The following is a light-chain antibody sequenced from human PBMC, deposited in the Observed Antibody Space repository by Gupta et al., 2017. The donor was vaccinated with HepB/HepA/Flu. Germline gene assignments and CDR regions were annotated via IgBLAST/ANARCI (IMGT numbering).Light chain of an antibody. CDR1: SGSVSTSYY. Sequence: QTVVTQEPSFSVSPGGTVTLTCGLSSGSVSTSYYPSWYQRTPGQAPRTLIYNTNTRSSGVPDRFSGSILENKAALTITGAQADDESDYYCVLYMGSGIWVFGGGTKLAVL. CDR3: VLYMGSGIWV. J-gene: IGLJ3*02. V-gene: IGLV8-61*01. CDR2: NTN.